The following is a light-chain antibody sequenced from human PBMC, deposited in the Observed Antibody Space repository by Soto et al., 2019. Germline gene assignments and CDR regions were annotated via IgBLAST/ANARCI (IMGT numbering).Light chain of an antibody. J-gene: IGKJ1*01. CDR3: LQEYNYPWT. CDR1: QDIRND. Sequence: AIQMTQSPSSLSASVGDSVTITCRTTQDIRNDLGWYQEKPGQAPKLHIYPASKLQSGVPSRFSGSGTGTDFTLTISGLQPEDFATYYCLQEYNYPWTFGQGNKVEI. CDR2: PAS. V-gene: IGKV1-6*01.